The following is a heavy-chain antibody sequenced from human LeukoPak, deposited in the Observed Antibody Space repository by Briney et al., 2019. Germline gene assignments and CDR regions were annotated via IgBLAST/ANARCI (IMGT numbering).Heavy chain of an antibody. CDR1: GYTFTSYA. Sequence: ASVKVSCKASGYTFTSYAMNWVRQAPGQGLEWMGWINTNTGNPTYAQGFTGRVVFSLDTSVSTAYLQISSLKAEDTAVYYCARERLRGATGPRVWFDPWGQGTLVTVSS. CDR2: INTNTGNP. D-gene: IGHD1-26*01. CDR3: ARERLRGATGPRVWFDP. V-gene: IGHV7-4-1*02. J-gene: IGHJ5*02.